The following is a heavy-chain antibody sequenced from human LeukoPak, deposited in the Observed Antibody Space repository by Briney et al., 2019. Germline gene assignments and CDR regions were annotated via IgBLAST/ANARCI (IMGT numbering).Heavy chain of an antibody. V-gene: IGHV1-2*02. CDR3: ARADSPGWVHSGSYALGHY. CDR2: INPNSGGT. D-gene: IGHD1-26*01. Sequence: ASVTVSCKASGYTFTGHYMHWVRQAPGQGLEWMGWINPNSGGTNYAQKFQGRVTMTRDTSISTVYMELSRLRSDDTAVYYCARADSPGWVHSGSYALGHYWGQGTLVTVSS. J-gene: IGHJ4*02. CDR1: GYTFTGHY.